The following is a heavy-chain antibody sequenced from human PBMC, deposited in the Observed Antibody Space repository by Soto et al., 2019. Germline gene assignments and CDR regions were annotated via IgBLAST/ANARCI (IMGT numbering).Heavy chain of an antibody. CDR3: TTDGLSYYAFDI. J-gene: IGHJ3*02. CDR1: GFTFSNAW. V-gene: IGHV3-15*01. Sequence: GGSLRLSCAASGFTFSNAWMSWVRQAPGKGLEWVGRIKSKTDGGTTDYVAPVKGRFTISRDDSKNTLYLQMNSLKTEDTAVYYCTTDGLSYYAFDIWVQGTMVTVSS. CDR2: IKSKTDGGTT. D-gene: IGHD1-26*01.